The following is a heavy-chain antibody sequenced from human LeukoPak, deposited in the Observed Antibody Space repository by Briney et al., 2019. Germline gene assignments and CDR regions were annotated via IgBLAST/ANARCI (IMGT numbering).Heavy chain of an antibody. CDR1: GGSISSDIYY. D-gene: IGHD6-19*01. CDR2: IFYGGNT. V-gene: IGHV4-39*07. J-gene: IGHJ6*03. Sequence: PSETLSLTCTVSGGSISSDIYYWGWIRQPPKKGLEWLGSIFYGGNTYYSPSLRSRVTISVDTSKNQFSLKLNSVTAADTAVYYCARVRWLIQSNYYYMDVWGKGSTVTVSS. CDR3: ARVRWLIQSNYYYMDV.